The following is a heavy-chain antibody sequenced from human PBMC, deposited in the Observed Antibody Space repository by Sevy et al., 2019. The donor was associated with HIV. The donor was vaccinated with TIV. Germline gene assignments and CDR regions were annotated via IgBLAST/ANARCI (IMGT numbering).Heavy chain of an antibody. CDR2: LSHDGINE. V-gene: IGHV3-30*18. CDR1: GFSFSYYG. CDR3: ANAYSGSYSHSYLYALDV. D-gene: IGHD1-26*01. J-gene: IGHJ6*02. Sequence: GGSLRLSCIGSGFSFSYYGIHWVRQSPGKGLDWGALLSHDGINEYYADSVKGRFTISRDNSKNTVYLEMNSLRNEDTAIYFCANAYSGSYSHSYLYALDVWGQGTTVTVSS.